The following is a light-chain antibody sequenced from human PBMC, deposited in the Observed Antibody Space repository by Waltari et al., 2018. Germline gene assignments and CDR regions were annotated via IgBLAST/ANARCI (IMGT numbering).Light chain of an antibody. V-gene: IGKV1-39*01. J-gene: IGKJ4*01. CDR2: ATY. CDR1: QSINNY. Sequence: DIQMTQSPSYLSASVGDTVTITCRASQSINNYLTWYQQKPGKAPILLIYATYTLQSGVPSRFSGSGSWTDFTLTISNLQPEDFATYYCQQSYSLLRLTFGGGTKVDIK. CDR3: QQSYSLLRLT.